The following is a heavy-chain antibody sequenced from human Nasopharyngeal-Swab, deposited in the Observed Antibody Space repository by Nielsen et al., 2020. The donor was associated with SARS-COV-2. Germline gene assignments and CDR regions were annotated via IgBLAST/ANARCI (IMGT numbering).Heavy chain of an antibody. J-gene: IGHJ4*02. CDR2: ISYDGSNK. CDR3: ARDHSWFGESGFCEY. Sequence: GESLKISCAASGCTFSSYAMHWVRQAPGKGLEWVAVISYDGSNKYYADSVKGRFTISRDNSKNTLYLQMNSLRAEDTAVYYCARDHSWFGESGFCEYWGQGTLVTVSS. D-gene: IGHD3-10*01. CDR1: GCTFSSYA. V-gene: IGHV3-30-3*01.